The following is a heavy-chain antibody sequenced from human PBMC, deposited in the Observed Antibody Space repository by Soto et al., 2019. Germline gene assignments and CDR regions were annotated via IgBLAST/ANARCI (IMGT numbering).Heavy chain of an antibody. CDR3: ARGRPPSNWFDP. J-gene: IGHJ5*02. CDR2: IYHSGST. Sequence: SETLSLTCAVSGGSISSGGYSWSWIRQPPGKGLEWIGYIYHSGSTYYNPSLKSRVTISVDRSKNQFSLKLSSVTAADTAVYYCARGRPPSNWFDPWGQGTLVTVS. CDR1: GGSISSGGYS. V-gene: IGHV4-30-2*01.